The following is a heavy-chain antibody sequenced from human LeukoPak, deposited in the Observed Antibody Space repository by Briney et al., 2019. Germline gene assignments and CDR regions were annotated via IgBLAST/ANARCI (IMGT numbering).Heavy chain of an antibody. CDR1: GGTFSSYA. CDR3: AGAPRWVTAIDFDY. CDR2: IIPIFGTA. J-gene: IGHJ4*02. Sequence: SVKVFCKASGGTFSSYAISWVRQAPGQGLEWMGGIIPIFGTANYAQKFQGRVTITADKSTSTAYMELSSLRSEDTAVYYCAGAPRWVTAIDFDYWGQGTLVTVSS. V-gene: IGHV1-69*06. D-gene: IGHD2-21*02.